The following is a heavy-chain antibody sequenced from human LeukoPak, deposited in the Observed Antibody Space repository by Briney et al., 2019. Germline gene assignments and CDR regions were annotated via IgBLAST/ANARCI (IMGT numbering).Heavy chain of an antibody. J-gene: IGHJ4*02. D-gene: IGHD3-9*01. V-gene: IGHV1-18*01. Sequence: ASVKVSCKASGYNFTSYGITWVRQAPGQGLEWMGWISAYNGNTNYAQKLQGRVTMTTDTSTSTAYMELRSLRSDDTAVYYCAREGNGYDILTGYYRSFDYWGQGTLVTVSS. CDR1: GYNFTSYG. CDR3: AREGNGYDILTGYYRSFDY. CDR2: ISAYNGNT.